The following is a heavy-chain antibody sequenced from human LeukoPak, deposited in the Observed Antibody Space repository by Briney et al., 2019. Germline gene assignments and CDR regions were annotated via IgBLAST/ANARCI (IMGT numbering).Heavy chain of an antibody. V-gene: IGHV4-39*07. CDR3: ARGVPVAGLDF. Sequence: SETLSLTCTVSGGSISSSSYYWGWIRQPPGKGLEWIGSIYYSGSTYYNPSLKSRVTISVDTSKNQFSLKLSSVTAADTAVYHCARGVPVAGLDFWGQGTLVTVSS. D-gene: IGHD6-19*01. CDR1: GGSISSSSYY. CDR2: IYYSGST. J-gene: IGHJ4*02.